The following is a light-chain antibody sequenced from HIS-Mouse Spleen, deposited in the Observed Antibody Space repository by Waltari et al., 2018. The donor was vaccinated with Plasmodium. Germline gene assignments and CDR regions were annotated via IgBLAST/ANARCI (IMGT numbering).Light chain of an antibody. J-gene: IGKJ2*01. Sequence: EIVLTQSPGTLSLSPGERATLSCSASQSVSSSYLAWYQQKPGQAPRLLLYGASSRATGIPDRFSGSGSGTDFTLTISRLEPEDFAVYYCQQYGSSPGYTFGQGTKLEIK. CDR1: QSVSSSY. CDR3: QQYGSSPGYT. CDR2: GAS. V-gene: IGKV3-20*01.